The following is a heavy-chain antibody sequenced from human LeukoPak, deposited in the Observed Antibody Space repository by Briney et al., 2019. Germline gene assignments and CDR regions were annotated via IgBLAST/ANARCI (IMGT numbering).Heavy chain of an antibody. CDR1: GFTFSSYW. V-gene: IGHV3-7*01. Sequence: GGSLRLSCAASGFTFSSYWMSWVRQAPGKGLEWVANIEQDGSEKYYVDSVKGRFTISRDNAKNSLYLQMNSLRAEDTAVYYCARSVNQYNSIFDHWGQGTLVTVSS. D-gene: IGHD1-1*01. J-gene: IGHJ4*02. CDR2: IEQDGSEK. CDR3: ARSVNQYNSIFDH.